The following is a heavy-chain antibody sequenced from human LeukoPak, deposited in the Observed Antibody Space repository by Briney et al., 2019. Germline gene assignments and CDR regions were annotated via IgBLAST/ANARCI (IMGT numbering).Heavy chain of an antibody. CDR1: GYTFTSYA. V-gene: IGHV7-4-1*02. J-gene: IGHJ5*02. CDR3: ARDSREYYYDSSGYYTPNNWFDP. Sequence: NPGGSLRLSCAASGYTFTSYAMNWVRQAPGQGLEWMGWINTNAGNPTYAQGFTGRFVFSLDTSVSTAYLQISSLKAEDTAVYYCARDSREYYYDSSGYYTPNNWFDPWGQGTLVTVSS. CDR2: INTNAGNP. D-gene: IGHD3-22*01.